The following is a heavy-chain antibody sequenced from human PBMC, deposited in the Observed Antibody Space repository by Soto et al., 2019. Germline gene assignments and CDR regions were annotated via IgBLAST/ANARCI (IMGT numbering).Heavy chain of an antibody. CDR1: GYTFTSYG. J-gene: IGHJ6*02. V-gene: IGHV1-18*01. Sequence: QVQLVQSGAEVKKPGASVKVSCKASGYTFTSYGISWVRQAPGQGLEWMGWISAYNGNTNYAQKLQGRVTMTTDTFTRTAEXXLXSXXSDDTAVYYCARDVGLSAIFGVVIIMGNYYYGMDVWGQGTTVTVSS. D-gene: IGHD3-3*01. CDR3: ARDVGLSAIFGVVIIMGNYYYGMDV. CDR2: ISAYNGNT.